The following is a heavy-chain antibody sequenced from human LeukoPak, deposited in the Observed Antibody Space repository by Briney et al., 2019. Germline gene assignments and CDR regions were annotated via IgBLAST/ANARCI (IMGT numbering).Heavy chain of an antibody. CDR2: IIPILGIA. V-gene: IGHV1-69*04. J-gene: IGHJ4*02. CDR3: AREYSSSSGKALDY. Sequence: GASVNVSFKSSGGTFSSYAISGVRQAPGQGLEWMGRIIPILGIANYAQKFQGRVTITADKSTSTAYMELSSLRSEDTAVYYCAREYSSSSGKALDYWGQGTLVTVSS. CDR1: GGTFSSYA. D-gene: IGHD6-6*01.